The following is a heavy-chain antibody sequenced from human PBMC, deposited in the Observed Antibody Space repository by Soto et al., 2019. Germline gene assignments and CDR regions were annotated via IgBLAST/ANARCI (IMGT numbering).Heavy chain of an antibody. Sequence: SETLSLTCTVSGGSISSGGYYWSWIRQHPGKGLEWIGYIYYSGSTYYNPSLKSRVTISVDTSKNQFSLKLSSVTAADTAVYYCARGSGDDFWSGYYTTGYFDYWGQGTLVTVSS. CDR3: ARGSGDDFWSGYYTTGYFDY. D-gene: IGHD3-3*01. CDR1: GGSISSGGYY. J-gene: IGHJ4*02. CDR2: IYYSGST. V-gene: IGHV4-31*03.